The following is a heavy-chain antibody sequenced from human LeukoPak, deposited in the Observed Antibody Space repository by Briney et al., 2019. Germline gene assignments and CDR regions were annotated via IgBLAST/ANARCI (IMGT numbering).Heavy chain of an antibody. J-gene: IGHJ4*02. D-gene: IGHD3-22*01. V-gene: IGHV3-53*01. CDR3: ARAGGDYYDSSGYYLGYYFDY. Sequence: GGTLRLSCAASGFTVSSNYMNWVRHAPAKELEWVSVIYSGGSTNYADSVKGRFTISRDNSKNTLYLQMNSLRAEDTAVYYCARAGGDYYDSSGYYLGYYFDYWGQGTLVTVSS. CDR1: GFTVSSNY. CDR2: IYSGGST.